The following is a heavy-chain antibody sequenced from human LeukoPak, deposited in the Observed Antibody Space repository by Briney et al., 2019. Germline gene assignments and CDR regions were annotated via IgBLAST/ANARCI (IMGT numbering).Heavy chain of an antibody. Sequence: GGSLRLSCAASGFTFSNYAMSWVRQAPGKGLEWVSVISTSGGSTYYAGSVKGRFTISRDNSKNTLYLQMNSLRAEDTAVYYCAKGTGSGWYGNNWFVPWGQGTLVTVSS. J-gene: IGHJ5*02. CDR3: AKGTGSGWYGNNWFVP. CDR2: ISTSGGST. D-gene: IGHD6-19*01. V-gene: IGHV3-23*01. CDR1: GFTFSNYA.